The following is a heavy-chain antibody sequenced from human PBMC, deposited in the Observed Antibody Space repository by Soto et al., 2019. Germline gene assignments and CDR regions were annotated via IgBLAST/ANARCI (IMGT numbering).Heavy chain of an antibody. V-gene: IGHV3-23*01. CDR2: ISRSGAET. D-gene: IGHD6-13*01. Sequence: EVQLLESGGGLVQPGGSLRLSCAASGFTFSSHAMTWVCQAPGKGLQWVSTISRSGAETWYADSVKGRFTISRDNSKNTLYLEMNSLRVEDTAVYYCAKDLYGSNGDYYGMDVWGQGTRVTVSS. CDR3: AKDLYGSNGDYYGMDV. CDR1: GFTFSSHA. J-gene: IGHJ6*02.